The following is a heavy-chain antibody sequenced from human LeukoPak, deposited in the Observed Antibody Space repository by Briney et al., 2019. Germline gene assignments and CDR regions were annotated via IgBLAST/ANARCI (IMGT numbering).Heavy chain of an antibody. CDR1: GDSFSTKSDT. Sequence: SQTLSLTCAISGDSFSTKSDTRTWLRQSPSRCLEWLGRTYYRSKWNNDYAVSMKSRITINPDTSKNQFSLQLNSVTPEDTAVYYCARLVGASWFDSWGQGTLVTVSS. J-gene: IGHJ5*01. D-gene: IGHD1-26*01. CDR2: TYYRSKWNN. CDR3: ARLVGASWFDS. V-gene: IGHV6-1*01.